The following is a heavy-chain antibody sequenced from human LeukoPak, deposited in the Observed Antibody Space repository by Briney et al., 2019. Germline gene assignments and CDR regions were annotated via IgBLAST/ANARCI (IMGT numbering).Heavy chain of an antibody. V-gene: IGHV4-38-2*01. Sequence: SETLSLTCAVSGYSISSGYYWGWIRQPPGKGLEWIGSIYHSGSTYYNPSLKSRVTISVDTSKNQFSLKLSSVTAADTAVYYCASINKDIVVVPAALADYWGQGTLVTVSS. CDR3: ASINKDIVVVPAALADY. D-gene: IGHD2-2*01. J-gene: IGHJ4*02. CDR2: IYHSGST. CDR1: GYSISSGYY.